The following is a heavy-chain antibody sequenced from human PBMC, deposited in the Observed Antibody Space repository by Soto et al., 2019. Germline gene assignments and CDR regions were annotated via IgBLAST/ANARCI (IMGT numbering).Heavy chain of an antibody. CDR3: TGDFGSGSYRFDY. V-gene: IGHV4-59*01. J-gene: IGHJ4*02. CDR1: GDSFSSYS. CDR2: VSNSGST. Sequence: PSETLSLSCTVSGDSFSSYSWSWIRQPPGKGLEWIGYVSNSGSTTYNPSLNSRLTMSVDKTRNQISLKLSSVTAADTAIYYCTGDFGSGSYRFDYWGQGALVTVSS. D-gene: IGHD3-10*01.